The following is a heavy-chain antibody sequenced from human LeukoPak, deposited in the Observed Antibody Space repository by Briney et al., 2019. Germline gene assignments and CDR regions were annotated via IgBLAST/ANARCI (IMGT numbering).Heavy chain of an antibody. J-gene: IGHJ6*02. V-gene: IGHV3-30*18. CDR1: GFTFSSYG. CDR2: ISYDGSNK. CDR3: AKVDCSSTSCYTYYYYGMDV. Sequence: GGSLRLSCAASGFTFSSYGMPWVRQAPGKGLEWVAVISYDGSNKYYADSVKGRFTISRDNSKNTLYLQMNSLRAEDTAVYYCAKVDCSSTSCYTYYYYGMDVWGQGTTVTVSS. D-gene: IGHD2-2*02.